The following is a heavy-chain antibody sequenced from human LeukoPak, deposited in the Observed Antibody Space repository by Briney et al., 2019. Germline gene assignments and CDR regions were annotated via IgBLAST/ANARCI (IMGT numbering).Heavy chain of an antibody. J-gene: IGHJ4*02. CDR1: GGSISSGSYY. V-gene: IGHV4-61*02. CDR2: IYTSGST. D-gene: IGHD6-19*01. Sequence: SETLSLTCTVSGGSISSGSYYWSWIRQPAGKGLEWIGRIYTSGSTNYNPSLKSRVTISVDTSKNQFSLKLSYVTAADTAVYYCAREEQWLVRSFDYWGQGTLVTVSS. CDR3: AREEQWLVRSFDY.